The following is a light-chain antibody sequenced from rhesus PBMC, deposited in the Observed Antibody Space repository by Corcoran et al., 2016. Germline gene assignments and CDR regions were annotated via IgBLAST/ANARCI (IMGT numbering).Light chain of an antibody. V-gene: IGLV2-32*02. Sequence: QAALTQPRSVSGSPGQSVTISCTGTSSDIGDSSYVSWYQQHPGTAPKLMIYEVSKRPSGVSDRISGSKSGNTASLTISGLQAEDEADYYCSSYAGSNTGLFGGGTRLTVL. CDR1: SSDIGDSSY. CDR2: EVS. CDR3: SSYAGSNTGL. J-gene: IGLJ2*01.